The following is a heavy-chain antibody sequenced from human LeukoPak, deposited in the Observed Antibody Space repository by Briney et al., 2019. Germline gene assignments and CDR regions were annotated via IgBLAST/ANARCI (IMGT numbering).Heavy chain of an antibody. Sequence: GGSLRLSCAASGFTVSSNYMSWVRQAPGKGLEWVSVIYSGGSTYYEDFVKGRFTISRDNSKNTLYLQMNSLRAEDTAVYYCATPSPYYDFWSGYSATAFDIWGQGTMVTVSS. D-gene: IGHD3-3*01. V-gene: IGHV3-53*01. CDR1: GFTVSSNY. CDR3: ATPSPYYDFWSGYSATAFDI. CDR2: IYSGGST. J-gene: IGHJ3*02.